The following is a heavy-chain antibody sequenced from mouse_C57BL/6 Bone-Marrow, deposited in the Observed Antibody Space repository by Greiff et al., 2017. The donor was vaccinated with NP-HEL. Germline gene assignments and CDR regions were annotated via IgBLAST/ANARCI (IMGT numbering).Heavy chain of an antibody. D-gene: IGHD1-1*02. V-gene: IGHV1-82*01. CDR1: GYAFSSSW. J-gene: IGHJ4*01. Sequence: VKLQESGPELVKPGASVKISCKASGYAFSSSWMNWVKQRPGKGLEWIGRIYPGDGDTNYNGKFKGKATLTADKSSSTAYMQLSSLTSEDSAVYCCALWRDYWGQGTSVTVSS. CDR3: ALWRDY. CDR2: IYPGDGDT.